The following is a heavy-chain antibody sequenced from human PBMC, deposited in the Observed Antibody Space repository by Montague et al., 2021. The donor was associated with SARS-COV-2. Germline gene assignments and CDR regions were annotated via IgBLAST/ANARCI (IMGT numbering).Heavy chain of an antibody. Sequence: SLRLSCAASGFTFSSYAMHWVRQAPGKGLEWVAVISYDGSNKYYADSVKGRFTISRDNSKNTLYLQMNSLRAEDTAVYYCARDWALLWFGELSHDAFDIWGQGTMVTVSS. CDR3: ARDWALLWFGELSHDAFDI. CDR2: ISYDGSNK. J-gene: IGHJ3*02. D-gene: IGHD3-10*01. V-gene: IGHV3-30-3*01. CDR1: GFTFSSYA.